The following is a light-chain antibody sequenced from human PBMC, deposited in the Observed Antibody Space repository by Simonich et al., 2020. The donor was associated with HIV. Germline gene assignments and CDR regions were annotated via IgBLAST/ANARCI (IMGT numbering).Light chain of an antibody. V-gene: IGKV1-8*01. CDR2: AAS. CDR3: QQYYSYPYS. J-gene: IGKJ2*03. Sequence: AIRMTQSPSSLSASTGDRVTITCRASQGISSSLAWYQQKPGEAPKLLIYAASTLQSGVPSRFSGSGSGTDFTLTISCLQSEDFATYYCQQYYSYPYSFGQGTKLEIK. CDR1: QGISSS.